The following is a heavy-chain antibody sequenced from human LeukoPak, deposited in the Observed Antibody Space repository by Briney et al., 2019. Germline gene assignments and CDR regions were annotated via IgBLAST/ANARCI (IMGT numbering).Heavy chain of an antibody. J-gene: IGHJ4*02. CDR2: IIPIFGIA. CDR3: ARQGGSYFQNYFDY. CDR1: GGTFSSYA. V-gene: IGHV1-69*04. Sequence: GASVKVSCKASGGTFSSYAISWVRQAPGQGLEWMGRIIPIFGIANYAQKFQGRVTITADKSTSTAYMELSSLRSEDTAVYYCARQGGSYFQNYFDYRGQGALVTVSS. D-gene: IGHD1-26*01.